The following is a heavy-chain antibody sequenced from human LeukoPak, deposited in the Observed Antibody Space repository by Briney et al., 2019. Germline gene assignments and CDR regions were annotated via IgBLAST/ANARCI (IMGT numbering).Heavy chain of an antibody. CDR1: GFTFSSYG. CDR2: ISGSGGST. V-gene: IGHV3-23*01. Sequence: GGTLRLSCAVSGFTFSSYGMSWVRQAPGKRLEWVSAISGSGGSTYYADSVKGRFTISRDNSKNTLYLQMNSLKAEDTAVYYCAKGYGSGSYYSFDYWGQGTLVTVSS. J-gene: IGHJ4*02. CDR3: AKGYGSGSYYSFDY. D-gene: IGHD3-10*01.